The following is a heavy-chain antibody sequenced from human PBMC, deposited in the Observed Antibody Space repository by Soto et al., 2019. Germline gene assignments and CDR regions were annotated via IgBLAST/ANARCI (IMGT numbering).Heavy chain of an antibody. CDR3: AGVEGSFQVDY. J-gene: IGHJ4*02. V-gene: IGHV1-18*04. CDR2: ISAYNGNT. Sequence: ASVKVSCKASGYTFTSYGISWVRQAPGQGLEWMGWISAYNGNTNYAQKLQGRVTMTTDTSTSTAYMELSSLISEDTAVYYCAGVEGSFQVDYWGQGTMVTVSS. CDR1: GYTFTSYG. D-gene: IGHD3-10*01.